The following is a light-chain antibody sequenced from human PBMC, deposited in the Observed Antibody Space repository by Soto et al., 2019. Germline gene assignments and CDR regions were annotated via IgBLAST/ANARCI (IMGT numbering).Light chain of an antibody. CDR1: QSVGSY. Sequence: EILLIQSPATLSLSPGERATLSCGASQSVGSYLAWYQHKPRQPPRLLISDASNRATGIPASFSGSGSETDFTLTISSLETEDSAVYYCQQRSNWPSLTFGGGTKVDIK. CDR3: QQRSNWPSLT. V-gene: IGKV3-11*01. J-gene: IGKJ4*01. CDR2: DAS.